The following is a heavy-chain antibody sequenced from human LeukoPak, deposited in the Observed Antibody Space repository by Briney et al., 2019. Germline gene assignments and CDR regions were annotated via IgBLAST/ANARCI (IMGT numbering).Heavy chain of an antibody. CDR2: ISLTGRT. V-gene: IGHV4-4*02. Sequence: SGTLSLTCGVSGGSITSTNWWSWVRQPPGQGLEWIGEISLTGRTNYNPSLIGRVIMSLDEARNQLSLTLTSVTAADTAMYYCTRESGPYCPFGYWGQGTLVVVPS. D-gene: IGHD1-26*01. J-gene: IGHJ4*02. CDR1: GGSITSTNW. CDR3: TRESGPYCPFGY.